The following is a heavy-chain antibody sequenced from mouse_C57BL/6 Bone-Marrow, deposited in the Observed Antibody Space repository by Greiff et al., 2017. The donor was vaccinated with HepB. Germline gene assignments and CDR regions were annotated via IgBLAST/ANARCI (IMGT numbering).Heavy chain of an antibody. J-gene: IGHJ4*01. CDR2: INPYNGDT. Sequence: VQLQQSGPELVKPGDSVKISCKASGYSFTGYFMNWVMQSHGKSLEWIGRINPYNGDTFYNQKFKGKATLTVDKSSSTAHMELRSLTSEDSAVYYCARWGTTVEGGHYAMDYWGQGTSVTVSS. CDR1: GYSFTGYF. V-gene: IGHV1-20*01. CDR3: ARWGTTVEGGHYAMDY. D-gene: IGHD1-1*01.